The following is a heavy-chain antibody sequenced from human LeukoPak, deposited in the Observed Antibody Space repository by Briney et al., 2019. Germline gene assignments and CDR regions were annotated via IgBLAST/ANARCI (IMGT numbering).Heavy chain of an antibody. Sequence: GASVKVSCEASGYTFTSYGISWVRQAPGQGLEWMGWISAYNGDTNYAQKLQGRVTMTTDTSTSTAYMELSRLRSDDTAVYYCAREGDAGATLGYYFDYWGQGTLVTVSS. J-gene: IGHJ4*02. CDR3: AREGDAGATLGYYFDY. V-gene: IGHV1-18*04. D-gene: IGHD1-26*01. CDR2: ISAYNGDT. CDR1: GYTFTSYG.